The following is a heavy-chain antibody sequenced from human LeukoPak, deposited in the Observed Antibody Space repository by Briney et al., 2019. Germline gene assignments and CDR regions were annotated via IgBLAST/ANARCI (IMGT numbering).Heavy chain of an antibody. CDR3: ARVTYSGTYFGAAPPRPNDY. CDR2: IYYSGTT. Sequence: ASETLSLTCTVSGGSITNYYWSWIRQPPGKGLEWIGYIYYSGTTNYNPSLNSRVTISVDTSKSQFSLKLTSVTAADTAVYYCARVTYSGTYFGAAPPRPNDYWGQGTLVAVSS. CDR1: GGSITNYY. V-gene: IGHV4-59*01. J-gene: IGHJ4*02. D-gene: IGHD1-26*01.